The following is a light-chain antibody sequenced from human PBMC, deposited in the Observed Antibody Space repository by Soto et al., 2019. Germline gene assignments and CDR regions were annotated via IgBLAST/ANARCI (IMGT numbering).Light chain of an antibody. Sequence: EIVLTQSPGTLSLSPGERATLSCRASQSVNSNYLAWYKQQPSQVPRPLIYGASIRAAGVPYRLSVSGSGTDFTLTISRLEPEEYAVYYCQQYGTSPHTFGQGTKLEIK. V-gene: IGKV3-20*01. CDR2: GAS. CDR3: QQYGTSPHT. J-gene: IGKJ2*01. CDR1: QSVNSNY.